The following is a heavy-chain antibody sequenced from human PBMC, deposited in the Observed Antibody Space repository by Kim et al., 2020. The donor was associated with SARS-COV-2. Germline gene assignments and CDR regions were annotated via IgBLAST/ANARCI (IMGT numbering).Heavy chain of an antibody. D-gene: IGHD3-10*01. Sequence: SETLSLTCTVSGASISSHGYYWAWIRQPPGKGLEWIGSLSYSGRTYYNPSLERRVTTSLETSKTQFSLQVTSVTAADTAVYHCARLYAVPGSYTAYYFDFWGHGPLVAVSS. V-gene: IGHV4-39*01. J-gene: IGHJ4*01. CDR2: LSYSGRT. CDR1: GASISSHGYY. CDR3: ARLYAVPGSYTAYYFDF.